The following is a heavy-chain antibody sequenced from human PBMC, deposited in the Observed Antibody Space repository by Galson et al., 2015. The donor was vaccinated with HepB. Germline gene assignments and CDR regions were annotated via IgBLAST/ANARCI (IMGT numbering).Heavy chain of an antibody. CDR2: ISYDGGKK. Sequence: SLRLSCAASGFPFSSYAMHWVRQAPGKGLGWVALISYDGGKKSYADSVKGRFSISRDNSKNTPYLQMNSLRVDDTAVYFCASGGLNHEYYFDYWGQGTLVTVSS. CDR3: ASGGLNHEYYFDY. V-gene: IGHV3-30*14. D-gene: IGHD1-14*01. J-gene: IGHJ4*02. CDR1: GFPFSSYA.